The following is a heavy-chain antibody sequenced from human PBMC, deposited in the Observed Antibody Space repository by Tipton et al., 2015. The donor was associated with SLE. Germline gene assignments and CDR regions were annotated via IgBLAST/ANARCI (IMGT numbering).Heavy chain of an antibody. CDR1: GFTVSSNY. J-gene: IGHJ4*02. CDR3: ASGILEQLVLGY. D-gene: IGHD6-13*01. V-gene: IGHV3-53*01. Sequence: LSLTCAASGFTVSSNYMSWVRQAPGKGLEWVSVIYSGGSTYYADSVKGRFTISRDNSKNTLYLQMNSLRAEDTAVYYCASGILEQLVLGYWGQGTLVTVSS. CDR2: IYSGGST.